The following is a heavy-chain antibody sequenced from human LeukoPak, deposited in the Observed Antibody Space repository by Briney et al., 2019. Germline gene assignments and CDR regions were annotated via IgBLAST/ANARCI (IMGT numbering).Heavy chain of an antibody. D-gene: IGHD3-10*01. CDR2: IIPIFGTA. V-gene: IGHV1-69*01. CDR1: GGTFSSYA. J-gene: IGHJ4*02. CDR3: ARGRLVVRGVISDY. Sequence: SVKVSCKASGGTFSSYAISWVRQAPGQGLEWMGGIIPIFGTANYAQKFQGRVTITADESTSTAYMELSSLRSEDTAVYYCARGRLVVRGVISDYWGQGTLVTVSS.